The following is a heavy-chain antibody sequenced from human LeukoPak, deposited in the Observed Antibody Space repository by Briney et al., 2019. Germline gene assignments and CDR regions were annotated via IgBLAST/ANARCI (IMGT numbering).Heavy chain of an antibody. CDR2: ITPIFGTA. V-gene: IGHV1-69*13. CDR1: GGTFSSYG. D-gene: IGHD3-3*02. Sequence: GASVKVSCKASGGTFSSYGINWVRQAPGQGLEWMGGITPIFGTANYAQKFQGRVTITADESTSTAYMELSSLRSEDTAVYYCAGARAALGLDYYYYGMDVWGQGTTVTVSS. J-gene: IGHJ6*02. CDR3: AGARAALGLDYYYYGMDV.